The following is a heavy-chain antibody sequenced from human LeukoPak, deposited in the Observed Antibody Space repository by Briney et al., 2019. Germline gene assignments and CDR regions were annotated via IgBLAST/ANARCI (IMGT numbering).Heavy chain of an antibody. V-gene: IGHV1-69*13. Sequence: ASVKVSCKASGGTLSSYAISWVRQAPGQGLEWMGGIIPILGTANYAQKFQGRVTITADESTSTAYMELSSLRSEDTAVYYCACSSTSFSNDYWGQGTLVTVSS. CDR3: ACSSTSFSNDY. J-gene: IGHJ4*02. D-gene: IGHD2-2*01. CDR1: GGTLSSYA. CDR2: IIPILGTA.